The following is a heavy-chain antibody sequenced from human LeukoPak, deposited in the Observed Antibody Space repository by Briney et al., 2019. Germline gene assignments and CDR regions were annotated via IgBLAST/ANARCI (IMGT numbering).Heavy chain of an antibody. V-gene: IGHV1-69*05. Sequence: SVKVSCKASGGTFSSYAISWVRQAPGQGLEWMGGIIPIFGTANYAQRLQGRVTITTDESTSTAYMELSSLRSEDTAVYYCARGALPMVTSGCCYWGQGTLVTVSS. J-gene: IGHJ4*02. CDR2: IIPIFGTA. CDR3: ARGALPMVTSGCCY. D-gene: IGHD5-18*01. CDR1: GGTFSSYA.